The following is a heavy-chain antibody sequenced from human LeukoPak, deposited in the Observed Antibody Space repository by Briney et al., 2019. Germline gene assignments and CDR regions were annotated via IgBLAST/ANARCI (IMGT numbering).Heavy chain of an antibody. Sequence: GGSLRLSCAASGFTFSSCAMSWVRQAPGKGLEWVSAISGSGGSTYYADSVKGRFTISRDNSKNTLYLQMNSLRAEDTAVYYCAKSLLPIAARRGGNYFDYWGQGTLVTVSS. D-gene: IGHD6-6*01. CDR1: GFTFSSCA. V-gene: IGHV3-23*01. J-gene: IGHJ4*02. CDR2: ISGSGGST. CDR3: AKSLLPIAARRGGNYFDY.